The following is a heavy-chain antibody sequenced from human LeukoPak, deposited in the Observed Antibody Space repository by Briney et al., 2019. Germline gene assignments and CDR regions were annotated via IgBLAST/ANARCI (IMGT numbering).Heavy chain of an antibody. V-gene: IGHV4-4*02. CDR1: GGSISSDHW. CDR3: ARGYSSSWLGYFDY. J-gene: IGHJ4*02. CDR2: VHLSGRT. Sequence: PSETLSLTCAVSGGSISSDHWWSWVRQPPGEGLEWIGEVHLSGRTHYNPSLESRVTMSVDMSENHISLRLTSVTAADTVVYYCARGYSSSWLGYFDYWGQGTLVTVSS. D-gene: IGHD6-13*01.